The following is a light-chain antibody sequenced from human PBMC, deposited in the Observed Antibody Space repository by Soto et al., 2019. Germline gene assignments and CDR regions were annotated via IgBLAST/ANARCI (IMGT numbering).Light chain of an antibody. Sequence: LTQPASVSGSPGQSITISCTGTSSDVGSYNLVSWYQQHPGKAPKLMIYEGSKRPSGVSNRFSGSKSGNTASLTISGLQAEDEADYYCCSYAGIYVFGTGTKVTVL. CDR3: CSYAGIYV. CDR1: SSDVGSYNL. V-gene: IGLV2-23*01. J-gene: IGLJ1*01. CDR2: EGS.